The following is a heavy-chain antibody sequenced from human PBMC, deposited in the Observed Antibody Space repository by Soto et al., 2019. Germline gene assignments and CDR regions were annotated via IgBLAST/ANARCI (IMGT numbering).Heavy chain of an antibody. J-gene: IGHJ3*02. CDR2: ISSSGSTI. V-gene: IGHV3-48*03. Sequence: GESLRLGWAASGFTFSSYEMNWVRQAPGKWLEWVSYISSSGSTIYYADSVKGRFTISRDNAKNSLYLQMNSLRAEHTAVYYCARDPSRYYDFWSGYSALNAFDIWGQGTMVTVSS. CDR3: ARDPSRYYDFWSGYSALNAFDI. D-gene: IGHD3-3*01. CDR1: GFTFSSYE.